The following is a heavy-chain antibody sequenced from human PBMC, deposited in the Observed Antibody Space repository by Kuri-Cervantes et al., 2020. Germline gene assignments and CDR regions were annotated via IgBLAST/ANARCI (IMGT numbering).Heavy chain of an antibody. J-gene: IGHJ6*02. CDR2: ISAYNGNT. CDR1: GYTFTSYG. D-gene: IGHD3-10*01. Sequence: ASVKVSCKASGYTFTSYGISWVRQAPGQGLEWMGWISAYNGNTNYAQKLQGRVTMTTDTSTSTAYMELRSLGSDDTAVYYYARGYYGSGSYSIFYYYGMDVWGQGTTVTVSS. CDR3: ARGYYGSGSYSIFYYYGMDV. V-gene: IGHV1-18*01.